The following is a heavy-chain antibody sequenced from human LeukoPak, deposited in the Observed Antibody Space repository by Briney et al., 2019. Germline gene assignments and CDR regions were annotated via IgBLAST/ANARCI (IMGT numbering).Heavy chain of an antibody. Sequence: GASVTVSCKASVYTFTRYYMHWVRQAPGQGREWMGWIKPNSGGTNYAQKFQGRVTMTRDTSISTAYMELSRLRSDDTAVYYCVGIVAHGRGYWGQGTLVTVSS. D-gene: IGHD5-12*01. CDR3: VGIVAHGRGY. CDR1: VYTFTRYY. J-gene: IGHJ4*02. V-gene: IGHV1-2*02. CDR2: IKPNSGGT.